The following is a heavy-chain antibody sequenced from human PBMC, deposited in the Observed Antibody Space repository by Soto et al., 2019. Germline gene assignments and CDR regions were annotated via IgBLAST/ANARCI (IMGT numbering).Heavy chain of an antibody. Sequence: PGESLKISCKGSGYSFTSYWISWVRQMPGKGLEWMGRIDPSDSYTNYSPSFQGHVTISADKSISTAYLQWSSLKASDTAMYYCARLKIDKAARTGKLVRNYYYYGMDVWGQGTTVTVS. CDR1: GYSFTSYW. V-gene: IGHV5-10-1*01. CDR3: ARLKIDKAARTGKLVRNYYYYGMDV. J-gene: IGHJ6*02. CDR2: IDPSDSYT. D-gene: IGHD6-6*01.